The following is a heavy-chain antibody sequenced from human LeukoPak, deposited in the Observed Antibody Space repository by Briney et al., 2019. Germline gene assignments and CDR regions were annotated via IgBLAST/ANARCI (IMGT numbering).Heavy chain of an antibody. J-gene: IGHJ4*02. D-gene: IGHD4-17*01. V-gene: IGHV4-34*01. Sequence: SETLSLTCAVYGGSFSGYYWSWIRQPPGKGLEWIGEINHSGSTNYNPSLKSRVTISVDTSKNQFSLKLSSVTAADTAVYYCARGLTTVTTRWFDYWGQGTLVTVSS. CDR1: GGSFSGYY. CDR3: ARGLTTVTTRWFDY. CDR2: INHSGST.